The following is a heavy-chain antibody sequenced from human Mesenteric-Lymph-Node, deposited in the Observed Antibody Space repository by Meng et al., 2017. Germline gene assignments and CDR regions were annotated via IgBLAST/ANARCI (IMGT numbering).Heavy chain of an antibody. J-gene: IGHJ4*02. CDR1: GGSISSGSYY. Sequence: SETLSLTCTVSGGSISSGSYYWSWIRQPAGKGLEWIGRIYTSGSTNYNPSLKSRVTISVDTSKNQFSLKLSSVTAADTAVYYCATVPPYNSGRGGFDYWGQGTRVT. D-gene: IGHD6-19*01. V-gene: IGHV4-61*02. CDR2: IYTSGST. CDR3: ATVPPYNSGRGGFDY.